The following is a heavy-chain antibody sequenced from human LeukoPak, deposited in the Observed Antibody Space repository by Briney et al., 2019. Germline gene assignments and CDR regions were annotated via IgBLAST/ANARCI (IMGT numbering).Heavy chain of an antibody. CDR1: GGSISSSSYY. J-gene: IGHJ4*02. CDR2: IYYSGST. D-gene: IGHD3-10*01. Sequence: PSETLSLTCTVSGGSISSSSYYWGWIRQPPGKGLEWIGSIYYSGSTYYNPSLKSRVTISVDTSKNQFSLKLSSVTAADTAVYYCARDAAYGSGSYYNSYWGQGTLVTVSS. CDR3: ARDAAYGSGSYYNSY. V-gene: IGHV4-39*07.